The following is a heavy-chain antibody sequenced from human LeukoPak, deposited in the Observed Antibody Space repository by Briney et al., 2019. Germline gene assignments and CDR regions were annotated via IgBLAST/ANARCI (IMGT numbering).Heavy chain of an antibody. CDR2: IYNSGST. Sequence: PSGTLSLTCTVSGDSISSSNYFWGWIRQPPGKGLECIGSIYNSGSTYYNPSLKSRVTISIDTSKNQFSLKLSSVTAADTAVYYCARGGRPLRPYNWFDPWGQGTLVTVSS. CDR1: GDSISSSNYF. J-gene: IGHJ5*02. CDR3: ARGGRPLRPYNWFDP. V-gene: IGHV4-39*07.